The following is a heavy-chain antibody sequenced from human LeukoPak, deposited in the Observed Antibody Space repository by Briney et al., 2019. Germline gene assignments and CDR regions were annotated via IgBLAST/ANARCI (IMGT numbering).Heavy chain of an antibody. CDR1: GFTFSYYW. CDR3: ARDNPITMIEDY. Sequence: PGGSLRLSCAASGFTFSYYWIHWVRHAPGKGLVWVAHISRDGSDTTYADSVKGRFTISRDNAKNSLYLQMNSLRAEDTAVYYCARDNPITMIEDYWGQGTLVTVSS. CDR2: ISRDGSDT. V-gene: IGHV3-74*01. J-gene: IGHJ4*02. D-gene: IGHD3-22*01.